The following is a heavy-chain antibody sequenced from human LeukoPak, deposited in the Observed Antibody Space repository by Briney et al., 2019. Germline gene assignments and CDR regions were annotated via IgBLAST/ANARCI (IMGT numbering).Heavy chain of an antibody. D-gene: IGHD4-17*01. V-gene: IGHV4-4*02. Sequence: SETLSLTCAVSIDSTNGNYWSWVRQSPGKGLEGIGEVHRSGSTNYKPSLKRRVTISIDRSKDQISLDLTSVTAADTAVYYCARDRQATTAYDAFDIWGRGTMVTVSS. CDR1: IDSTNGNY. J-gene: IGHJ3*02. CDR2: VHRSGST. CDR3: ARDRQATTAYDAFDI.